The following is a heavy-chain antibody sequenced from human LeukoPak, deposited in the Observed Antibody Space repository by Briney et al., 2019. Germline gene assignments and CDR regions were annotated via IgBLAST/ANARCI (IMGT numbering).Heavy chain of an antibody. D-gene: IGHD5-12*01. V-gene: IGHV4-59*01. CDR1: GGSITYYY. CDR3: ARDVSGSDGAGGEGFDI. J-gene: IGHJ3*02. Sequence: PSETLSLTCTVSGGSITYYYWNWIRQSPGKGLEWIGHIYYSGSTDYNPSLKSRVTISADTSKNHLSLKLSSVTAADTAVYYCARDVSGSDGAGGEGFDIWGQGTMVTVSS. CDR2: IYYSGST.